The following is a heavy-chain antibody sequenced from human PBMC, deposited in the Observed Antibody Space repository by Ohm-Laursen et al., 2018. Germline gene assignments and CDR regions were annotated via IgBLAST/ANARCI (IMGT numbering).Heavy chain of an antibody. D-gene: IGHD6-6*01. CDR3: ARGPPRIAARGDWFDP. CDR1: GGSISSYY. V-gene: IGHV4-4*07. CDR2: IYTSGST. J-gene: IGHJ5*02. Sequence: PGTLSLTCTVSGGSISSYYWSWIRQPAGKGLEWIGRIYTSGSTNYNPSLKSRVTMSVDTSKNQFSLKLSSVTAADTAVYYCARGPPRIAARGDWFDPWGQGTLVTVSS.